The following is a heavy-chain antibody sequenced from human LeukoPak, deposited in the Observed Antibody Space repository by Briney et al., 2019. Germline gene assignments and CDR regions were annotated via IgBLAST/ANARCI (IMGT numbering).Heavy chain of an antibody. J-gene: IGHJ4*02. CDR1: GFTFSSYG. CDR3: ASGGQFNY. CDR2: ISYDGSNK. V-gene: IGHV3-30*03. Sequence: PERSLRLSCAASGFTFSSYGMHWVRQAPGKGLEWVAVISYDGSNKYYADSVKGRFTISRDNSKNTLYLQMNSLRAEDTAVYYCASGGQFNYWGQGTLVTVSS. D-gene: IGHD3-16*01.